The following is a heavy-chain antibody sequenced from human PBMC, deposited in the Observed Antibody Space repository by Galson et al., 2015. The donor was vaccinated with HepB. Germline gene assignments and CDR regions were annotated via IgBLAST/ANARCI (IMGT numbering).Heavy chain of an antibody. Sequence: SVKVSCKASGGTFSSYAISWVRQAPGQGLEWMGGIIPIFGTANYAQKFQGRVTITADESTSTAYMGLSSLRSDDTAVYYCARDMGGYSYGYRDWGQGTLVTVSS. CDR3: ARDMGGYSYGYRD. J-gene: IGHJ4*02. CDR2: IIPIFGTA. CDR1: GGTFSSYA. D-gene: IGHD5-18*01. V-gene: IGHV1-69*13.